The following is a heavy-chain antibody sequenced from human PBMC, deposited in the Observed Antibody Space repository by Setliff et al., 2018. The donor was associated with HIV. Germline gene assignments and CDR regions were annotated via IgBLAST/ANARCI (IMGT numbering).Heavy chain of an antibody. CDR2: IKSKTDGGTT. CDR3: AKCGGVTCYSASWYFDY. V-gene: IGHV3-15*01. Sequence: GGSLRLSCAASGFTFNNAWMTWVRQAPGKGMEWVGHIKSKTDGGTTDYAAPVKGRFTISRDDSKTTLYLQMNSLRAEDTAVYYCAKCGGVTCYSASWYFDYWGQGTLVTVSS. D-gene: IGHD2-15*01. CDR1: GFTFNNAW. J-gene: IGHJ4*02.